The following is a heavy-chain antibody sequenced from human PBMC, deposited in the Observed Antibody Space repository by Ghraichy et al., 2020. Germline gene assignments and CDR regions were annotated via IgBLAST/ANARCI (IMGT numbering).Heavy chain of an antibody. Sequence: GESLNISCKGSGYSFTSYWIGWVRQMPGKGLEWMGIIYPGASDTKYSPSFQGQVTISADKSISTAYLQWSSLKASDTAMYYCARSQQCLVDYCGQGTLVTVSS. J-gene: IGHJ4*02. CDR2: IYPGASDT. D-gene: IGHD6-19*01. CDR1: GYSFTSYW. CDR3: ARSQQCLVDY. V-gene: IGHV5-51*01.